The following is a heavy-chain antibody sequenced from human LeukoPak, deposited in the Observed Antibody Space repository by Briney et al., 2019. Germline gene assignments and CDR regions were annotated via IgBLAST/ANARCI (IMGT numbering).Heavy chain of an antibody. CDR1: GGSIRSHY. D-gene: IGHD3-3*01. Sequence: SETLSLTCTVSGGSIRSHYWSWVRQPPGKGLEWIGYIYDSGSTKYNPSLKSRVTISVDTSKNQFSPRLNSVTAADTAMYYCAKGGRATQKHYDFWSERLCYSCMDVWGKGTTVTVSS. CDR2: IYDSGST. V-gene: IGHV4-59*11. CDR3: AKGGRATQKHYDFWSERLCYSCMDV. J-gene: IGHJ6*03.